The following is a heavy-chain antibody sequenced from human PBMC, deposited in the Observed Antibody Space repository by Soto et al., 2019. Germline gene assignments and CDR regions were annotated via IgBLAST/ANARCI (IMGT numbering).Heavy chain of an antibody. CDR1: GFTFGSYG. Sequence: QVQLVESGGGVVQPGRSLRLSCAASGFTFGSYGVHWVRQAPGKGLEWVAFISYDESNKHYADSVKGRFTISRDNSKNTLYLQMNSLRAEDTAVYYCAKVETGTTSFTGFDYWGQGTLVTVSS. CDR2: ISYDESNK. CDR3: AKVETGTTSFTGFDY. V-gene: IGHV3-30*18. D-gene: IGHD1-1*01. J-gene: IGHJ4*02.